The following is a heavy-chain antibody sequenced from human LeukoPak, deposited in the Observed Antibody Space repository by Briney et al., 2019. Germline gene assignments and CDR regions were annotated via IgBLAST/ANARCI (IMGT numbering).Heavy chain of an antibody. Sequence: PGGSLRLSCAASGFTFSGSWMSWVRQAPGKGLEWVANIKQDGSEKYYVDSVKGRFTISRDNAKSSLYLQMNSLRIEGTAVYYCAREGAFYYGLWGQGTQVTVSS. V-gene: IGHV3-7*05. J-gene: IGHJ4*02. CDR2: IKQDGSEK. CDR3: AREGAFYYGL. D-gene: IGHD3-10*01. CDR1: GFTFSGSW.